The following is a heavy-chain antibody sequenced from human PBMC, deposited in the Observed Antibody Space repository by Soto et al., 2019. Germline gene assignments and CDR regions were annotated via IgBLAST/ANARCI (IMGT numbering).Heavy chain of an antibody. J-gene: IGHJ4*02. CDR1: GGTFSSYA. Sequence: QVQLVQSGAEVKKPGSSVKVSCKASGGTFSSYAISWVRQAPGQGLGWMGGIIPIFGTANYAQKFQGRVTITADESTSTAYMELSSMRSEDTAVYYCARDGGYCSGGSCYTDYWGQGTLVTVSS. V-gene: IGHV1-69*01. D-gene: IGHD2-15*01. CDR3: ARDGGYCSGGSCYTDY. CDR2: IIPIFGTA.